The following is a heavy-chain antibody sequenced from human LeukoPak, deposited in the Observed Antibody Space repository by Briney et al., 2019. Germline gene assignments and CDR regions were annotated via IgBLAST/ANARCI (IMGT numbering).Heavy chain of an antibody. J-gene: IGHJ3*02. CDR3: ARGRTVGNFDAFDI. Sequence: ASVKVSCKASGYTFTDYYMHWVRQAPGQGLEWMGWINPNSGGTSYAQKFQGRVTITADESTSTAYMELSSLRSEDTAVYYCARGRTVGNFDAFDIWGQGAMVTVSS. CDR2: INPNSGGT. D-gene: IGHD4-23*01. V-gene: IGHV1-2*02. CDR1: GYTFTDYY.